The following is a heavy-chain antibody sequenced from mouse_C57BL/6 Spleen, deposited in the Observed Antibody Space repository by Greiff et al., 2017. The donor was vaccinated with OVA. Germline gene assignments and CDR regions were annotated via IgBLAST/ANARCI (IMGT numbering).Heavy chain of an antibody. D-gene: IGHD1-1*01. CDR3: ARWGYGSSSYFDY. V-gene: IGHV1-7*01. J-gene: IGHJ2*01. Sequence: QVQLKQSGAELAKPGASVKLSCKASGYTFTSYWMHWVNQRPGQGLEWIGYINPSSGYTKYNQKFKDKATLTADKSSSTAYMQLSSLTSEDSAVYFCARWGYGSSSYFDYWGQGTTLTVSS. CDR2: INPSSGYT. CDR1: GYTFTSYW.